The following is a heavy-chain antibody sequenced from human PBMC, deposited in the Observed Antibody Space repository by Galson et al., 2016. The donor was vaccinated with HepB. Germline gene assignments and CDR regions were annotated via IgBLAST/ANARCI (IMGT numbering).Heavy chain of an antibody. V-gene: IGHV1-46*01. CDR3: ARDSWGADY. Sequence: SVKVSCKASGYHFIPYNMHWVRQAPGQGLEWMGMTHTNVGTTTYAQKFQGRVTMTWDTSRNTVYMELSSLRTEDSAVSFCARDSWGADYWGQGTLVTVSS. D-gene: IGHD1-26*01. J-gene: IGHJ4*02. CDR2: THTNVGTT. CDR1: GYHFIPYN.